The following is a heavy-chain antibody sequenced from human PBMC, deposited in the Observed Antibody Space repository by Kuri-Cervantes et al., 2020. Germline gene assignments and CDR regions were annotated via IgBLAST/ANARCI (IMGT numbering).Heavy chain of an antibody. V-gene: IGHV3-7*01. CDR2: IKQDGSEK. J-gene: IGHJ6*02. D-gene: IGHD5-24*01. CDR1: GFTFSSYW. Sequence: GGSLRLSCAASGFTFSSYWMSWVRQAPGKGLEWVANIKQDGSEKYYVDSVKGRFTISRDNSKNTLYLQMNSLRAEDTAVYYCARDRRSRYYYYYYGMDVWGQGTTVTVSS. CDR3: ARDRRSRYYYYYYGMDV.